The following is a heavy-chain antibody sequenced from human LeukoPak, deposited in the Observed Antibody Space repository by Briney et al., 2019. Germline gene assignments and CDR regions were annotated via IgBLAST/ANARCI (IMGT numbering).Heavy chain of an antibody. D-gene: IGHD5-12*01. CDR1: GYTFTSYD. CDR3: ARGLGYSGYDFWFDP. Sequence: GASVKVSCKASGYTFTSYDINWVRQATGQGLEWMGWMNPNSGNTGYAQKFQGRVTITRNTSISTAYMELSSLRSEDTAVYYCARGLGYSGYDFWFDPWGQGTLVTVSS. J-gene: IGHJ5*02. V-gene: IGHV1-8*01. CDR2: MNPNSGNT.